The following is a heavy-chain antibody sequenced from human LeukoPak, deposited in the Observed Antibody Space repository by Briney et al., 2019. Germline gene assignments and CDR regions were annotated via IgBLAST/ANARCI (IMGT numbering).Heavy chain of an antibody. Sequence: ASVKVSCKASGYTFTSYDINWVRHATGQGLEWMGWMNPNSGNTGYAQKFQGRVTMTRNTSISTAYMELSSLRSEDTAVYYCARGGLDYDFWSGYYRGYYYYYMDVWGKGTTVTVSS. CDR1: GYTFTSYD. J-gene: IGHJ6*03. CDR2: MNPNSGNT. CDR3: ARGGLDYDFWSGYYRGYYYYYMDV. D-gene: IGHD3-3*01. V-gene: IGHV1-8*01.